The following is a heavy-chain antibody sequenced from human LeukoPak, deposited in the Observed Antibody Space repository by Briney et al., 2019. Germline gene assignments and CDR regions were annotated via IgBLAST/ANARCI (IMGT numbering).Heavy chain of an antibody. V-gene: IGHV4-59*01. J-gene: IGHJ3*02. Sequence: PSETLSLTCTVSGGSISSYYWSWIRQPPGKGLEWIGYIYYSGSTNYNPSLKSRVTISVDTSKNQFSLKLSPVTAADTAVYYCARFDVYDSSGYLSAFDIWGQGTMVTVSS. CDR2: IYYSGST. D-gene: IGHD3-22*01. CDR3: ARFDVYDSSGYLSAFDI. CDR1: GGSISSYY.